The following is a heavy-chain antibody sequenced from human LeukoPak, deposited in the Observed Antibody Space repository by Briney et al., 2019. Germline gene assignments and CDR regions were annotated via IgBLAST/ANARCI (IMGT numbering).Heavy chain of an antibody. V-gene: IGHV3-21*01. CDR3: AGVLRDYYFDF. CDR1: GFSFSGYN. Sequence: GGSLRLSCAASGFSFSGYNMNWVRQAPGKGLEWVSSITSSSAYRYHADSVKGRFTISRDNAKNSLYLQMNSLRAEDTAVYYCAGVLRDYYFDFWGQGTLVTVSS. J-gene: IGHJ4*02. CDR2: ITSSSAYR. D-gene: IGHD3-9*01.